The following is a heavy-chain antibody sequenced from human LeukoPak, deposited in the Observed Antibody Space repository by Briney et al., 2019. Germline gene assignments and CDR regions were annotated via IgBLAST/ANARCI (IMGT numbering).Heavy chain of an antibody. Sequence: GESLKISCKGSGYTFTSCWIAWVRQLPGKGLEWMGSVYPVDSDTKYSPSFQGQVTISADKSISTAFLQWTNLKASDTAMYYCARPTYSSGSLLFDSWGQGTLVTVSS. J-gene: IGHJ4*02. CDR1: GYTFTSCW. D-gene: IGHD6-25*01. CDR2: VYPVDSDT. CDR3: ARPTYSSGSLLFDS. V-gene: IGHV5-51*01.